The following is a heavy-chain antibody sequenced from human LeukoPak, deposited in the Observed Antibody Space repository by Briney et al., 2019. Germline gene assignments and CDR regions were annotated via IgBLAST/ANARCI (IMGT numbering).Heavy chain of an antibody. Sequence: ASVMVSCKASGYTFTGYYMHWVRQAAGQGLEWMGWINPNSGGTNYAQKFQGRVTMTRDTSISTAYMELSRLRSDDTAVYYCARGPLMTTVTTFTYWGQGTLVTVSS. D-gene: IGHD4-17*01. J-gene: IGHJ4*02. CDR2: INPNSGGT. CDR1: GYTFTGYY. CDR3: ARGPLMTTVTTFTY. V-gene: IGHV1-2*02.